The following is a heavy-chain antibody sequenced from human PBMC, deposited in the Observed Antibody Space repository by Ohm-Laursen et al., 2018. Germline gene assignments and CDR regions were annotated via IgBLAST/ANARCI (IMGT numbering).Heavy chain of an antibody. D-gene: IGHD5-12*01. CDR2: INPSGGST. CDR1: GYTFTSYY. J-gene: IGHJ6*02. CDR3: ARTPRGYYSDYYYYYGMDV. V-gene: IGHV1-46*01. Sequence: ASVKVSCKASGYTFTSYYMHWVRQAPGQGLEWMGIINPSGGSTSYAQKFQGRVTMTTDTSTSTAYMELRSLRSDDTAVYYCARTPRGYYSDYYYYYGMDVWGQGTTVTVSS.